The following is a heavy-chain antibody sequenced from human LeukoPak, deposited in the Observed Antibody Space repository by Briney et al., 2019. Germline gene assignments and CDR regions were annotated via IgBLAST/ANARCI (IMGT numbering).Heavy chain of an antibody. CDR1: GGTFSSYA. D-gene: IGHD6-6*01. Sequence: PKASVKVSCKASGGTFSSYAISWVRQAPGQGLEWMGRIIPIFGTANYAQKFQGRVTITTDESTSTAYMELRSLRSEDTAVYYCASEDVEYSNSSYLDYWGQGTLVTVSS. J-gene: IGHJ4*02. CDR3: ASEDVEYSNSSYLDY. V-gene: IGHV1-69*05. CDR2: IIPIFGTA.